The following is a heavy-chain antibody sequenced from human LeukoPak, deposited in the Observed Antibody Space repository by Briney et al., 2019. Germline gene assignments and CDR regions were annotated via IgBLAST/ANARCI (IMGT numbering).Heavy chain of an antibody. CDR2: ISGSGGST. CDR1: GFTFSSYA. CDR3: AKVTRLTTVTTIYYYGMDV. J-gene: IGHJ6*02. V-gene: IGHV3-23*01. D-gene: IGHD4-17*01. Sequence: GGSLRLSCAASGFTFSSYAMSWVRQAPGKGLEWVSAISGSGGSTYYADSVKGRFTISRDNSKNTLYLQMNSLRAEDTAVYYCAKVTRLTTVTTIYYYGMDVWGQGTMVTVSS.